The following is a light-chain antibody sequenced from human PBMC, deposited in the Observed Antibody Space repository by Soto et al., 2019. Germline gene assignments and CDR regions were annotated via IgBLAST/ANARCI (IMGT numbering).Light chain of an antibody. Sequence: IPMTQSPSSLSASVGDSVTVTCRASQSINIYLNRYQQKPGKAPTLLIYGASSLQSGVPSRFTGGGSRTDFTLTISSLQPEDFDTYYCQQSDRSPYTFGQGTKLEIK. J-gene: IGKJ2*01. CDR1: QSINIY. CDR3: QQSDRSPYT. CDR2: GAS. V-gene: IGKV1-39*01.